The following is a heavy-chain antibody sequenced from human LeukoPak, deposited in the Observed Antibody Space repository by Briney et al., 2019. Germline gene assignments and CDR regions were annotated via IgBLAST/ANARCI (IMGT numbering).Heavy chain of an antibody. D-gene: IGHD6-19*01. CDR3: ARAPRQWLVPGGNRKNYYGMDV. Sequence: SETLSLTCAVYGGSFSGYYWSWIRQPPGKGLKWIGEINHSGSTNYNPSLKSRVTISVDTSKNQFSLKLSSVTAADTAVYYCARAPRQWLVPGGNRKNYYGMDVWGQGTTVTVSS. CDR1: GGSFSGYY. CDR2: INHSGST. V-gene: IGHV4-34*01. J-gene: IGHJ6*02.